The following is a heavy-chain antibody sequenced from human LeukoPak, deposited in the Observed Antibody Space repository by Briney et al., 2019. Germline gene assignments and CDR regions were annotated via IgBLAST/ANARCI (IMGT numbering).Heavy chain of an antibody. J-gene: IGHJ6*02. V-gene: IGHV4-30-4*01. CDR1: GGSISSGDYY. D-gene: IGHD3-16*01. CDR2: IYYSGST. CDR3: ARGIIRGYQYYGMDV. Sequence: SSQTLSLTCRVSGGSISSGDYYWSWIRQPPGKGLEWIGYIYYSGSTYYNPSLKSRVTISVDTSKNQFSLKLSSVTAADTAVYYCARGIIRGYQYYGMDVWGQGTTVTVSS.